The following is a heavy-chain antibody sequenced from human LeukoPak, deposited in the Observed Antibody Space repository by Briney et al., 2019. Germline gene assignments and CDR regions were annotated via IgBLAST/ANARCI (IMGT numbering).Heavy chain of an antibody. Sequence: PSGTLSLTCAVSGGSITSDNWWTWIRQPPGKGLEWIGAIYHSGSTDYNPSLKSRVTISVDKSKNQFSLKLSSVTAADTAVYFCARDRDGMGVWGQGTTVTVSS. CDR1: GGSITSDNW. CDR3: ARDRDGMGV. V-gene: IGHV4-4*02. J-gene: IGHJ6*02. CDR2: IYHSGST.